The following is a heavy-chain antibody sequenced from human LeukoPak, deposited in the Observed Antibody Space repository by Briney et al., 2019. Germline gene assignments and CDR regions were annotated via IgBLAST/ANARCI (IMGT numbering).Heavy chain of an antibody. Sequence: SETLSLTCSVSGASITSYYWSWIRQSAGKGLEWIGRLSSSGSSIHNPSLKSRLTMSVDTSKNQFSLKLSSVTAADTAVYYCARGAVDFWRPAAYYYMDVWGKGTTVTVSS. J-gene: IGHJ6*03. CDR2: LSSSGSS. CDR1: GASITSYY. V-gene: IGHV4-4*07. D-gene: IGHD3-3*01. CDR3: ARGAVDFWRPAAYYYMDV.